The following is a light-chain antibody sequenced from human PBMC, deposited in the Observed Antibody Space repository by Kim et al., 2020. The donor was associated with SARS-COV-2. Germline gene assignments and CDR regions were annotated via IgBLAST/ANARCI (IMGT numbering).Light chain of an antibody. CDR3: NSRDINENVF. CDR1: SLRSYY. J-gene: IGLJ2*01. V-gene: IGLV3-19*01. CDR2: GKN. Sequence: AVGQTVRITCQGDSLRSYYATWYQQKPGQAPIVVIYGKNNRPSGIPDRFSGASSGNTASLTITGTQAGDEADYYCNSRDINENVFFGGGTQLTVL.